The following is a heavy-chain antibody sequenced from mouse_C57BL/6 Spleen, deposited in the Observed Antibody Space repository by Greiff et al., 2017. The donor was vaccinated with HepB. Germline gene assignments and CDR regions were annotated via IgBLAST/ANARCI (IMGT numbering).Heavy chain of an antibody. D-gene: IGHD2-5*01. CDR3: ARRVDSNPVYYFDY. J-gene: IGHJ2*01. V-gene: IGHV1-69*01. CDR2: IDPSDSYT. Sequence: QVQLQQPGAELVMPGASVKLSCKASGYTFTSYWMHWVKQRPGQGLEWIGEIDPSDSYTNYNQKFKGKSTLTVDKSSSTAYMQLSSLTSEDSAVYYCARRVDSNPVYYFDYWGQGTTLTVAS. CDR1: GYTFTSYW.